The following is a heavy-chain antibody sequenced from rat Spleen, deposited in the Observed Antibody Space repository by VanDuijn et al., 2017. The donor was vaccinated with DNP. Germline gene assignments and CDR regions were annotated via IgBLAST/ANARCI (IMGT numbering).Heavy chain of an antibody. Sequence: EVQLEESGGGLVQPGRSLKLSCVASGFIFSNYWMTWIRQAPGKGLEWVASISSAGDHTYYSDSVKGRFTISRDNAKSTLYLQMDSLRSEDTATYYCASLWTLTYWGQGTLVTVSS. CDR2: ISSAGDHT. V-gene: IGHV5-31*01. CDR1: GFIFSNYW. D-gene: IGHD1-3*01. CDR3: ASLWTLTY. J-gene: IGHJ3*01.